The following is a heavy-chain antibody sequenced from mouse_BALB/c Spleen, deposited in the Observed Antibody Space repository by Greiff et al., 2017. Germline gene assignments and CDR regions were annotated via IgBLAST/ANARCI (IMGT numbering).Heavy chain of an antibody. J-gene: IGHJ1*01. CDR1: GYTFNDYA. Sequence: VQLQQSGPEVVRPGVSVKISCKGSGYTFNDYAMHWVKQSHAKGLEWIGVISTYNGNTNYNQKFKGKATMTVDKSSSTAYMELDRLTSEDSAIYYCARNYGNYVGYYDVWGAGTTVTVSS. CDR3: ARNYGNYVGYYDV. D-gene: IGHD2-1*01. V-gene: IGHV1-67*01. CDR2: ISTYNGNT.